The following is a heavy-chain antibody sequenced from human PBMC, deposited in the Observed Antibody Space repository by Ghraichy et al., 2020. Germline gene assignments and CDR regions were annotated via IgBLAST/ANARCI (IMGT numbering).Heavy chain of an antibody. CDR3: ARLSGGGGYPTYVDY. CDR2: INPNSGGT. D-gene: IGHD3-22*01. CDR1: GYTFTGYY. Sequence: ASVKVSCKASGYTFTGYYMHWVRQAPGQGLEWMGWINPNSGGTNYAQKFQGRVTMTRDTSISTAYMELSRLRSDDTAVYYCARLSGGGGYPTYVDYWCQGTLVTVSS. J-gene: IGHJ4*02. V-gene: IGHV1-2*02.